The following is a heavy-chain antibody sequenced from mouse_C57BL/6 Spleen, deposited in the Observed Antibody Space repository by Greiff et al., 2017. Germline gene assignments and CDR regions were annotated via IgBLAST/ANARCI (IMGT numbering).Heavy chain of an antibody. V-gene: IGHV1-82*01. CDR2: IYPGDGDT. CDR3: ARSVDYDGGYWYFDV. CDR1: GYAFSSSW. Sequence: VKLQESGPELVKPGASVKISCKASGYAFSSSWMNWVKQRPGKGLEWIGRIYPGDGDTNYTGKFKGKDTLNADKSSSTAYMQLSSLTSEDSAVYFCARSVDYDGGYWYFDVWGTGTTVTVSS. D-gene: IGHD2-4*01. J-gene: IGHJ1*03.